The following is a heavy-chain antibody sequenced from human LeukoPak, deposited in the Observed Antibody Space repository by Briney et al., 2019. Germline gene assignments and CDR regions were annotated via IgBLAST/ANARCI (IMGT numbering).Heavy chain of an antibody. J-gene: IGHJ6*02. D-gene: IGHD3-3*01. CDR3: AKDDDYYYYGMDV. Sequence: GGSLRLSCAASGFTFSSYAMSWVRQAPGKGPEWVSAISGSGGSTYYADSVKGRFTISRDNSKNTLYLQMNSLRAEDTAVYYCAKDDDYYYYGMDVWGQGTTVTVSS. CDR2: ISGSGGST. CDR1: GFTFSSYA. V-gene: IGHV3-23*01.